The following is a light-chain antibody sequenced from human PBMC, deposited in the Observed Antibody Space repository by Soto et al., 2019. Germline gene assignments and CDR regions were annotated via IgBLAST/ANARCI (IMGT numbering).Light chain of an antibody. Sequence: DLQLPQSPSTLSASVGDRVTITCRASPSISSWLAWYQQKPGKAPKLLNYDDSSLESVVPSRFSVSGSGTEFTLTISSLQPDDVATYYCQQYNSYPYTFGKVTKLEIK. J-gene: IGKJ2*01. V-gene: IGKV1-5*01. CDR3: QQYNSYPYT. CDR1: PSISSW. CDR2: DDS.